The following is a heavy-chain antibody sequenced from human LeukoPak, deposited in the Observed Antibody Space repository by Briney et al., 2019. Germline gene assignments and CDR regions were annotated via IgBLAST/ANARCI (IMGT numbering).Heavy chain of an antibody. CDR3: ARVFSSGSYYYYYYYMDV. J-gene: IGHJ6*03. CDR1: GFTFSSYW. D-gene: IGHD3-10*01. Sequence: GGSLRLSCAASGFTFSSYWMSWVRQAPGKGLEWVSVIYSGGSTYYADSVKGRFTISRDNSKNTLYLQMNSLRAEDTAVYYCARVFSSGSYYYYYYYMDVWGKGTTVTISS. V-gene: IGHV3-53*01. CDR2: IYSGGST.